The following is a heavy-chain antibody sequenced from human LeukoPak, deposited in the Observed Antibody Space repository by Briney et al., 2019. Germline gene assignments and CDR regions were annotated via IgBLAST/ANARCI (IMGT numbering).Heavy chain of an antibody. Sequence: GGSLRLSWEASTFTFTPGWMSWVRQAPGKGLEWVTMMKRDGGEKHYVDSVRGRFTISRDNAKNSLYLQMDSLRDEDTAVYYCASLDTAHPSGVHWGQGTLVTVSS. CDR1: TFTFTPGW. J-gene: IGHJ4*02. V-gene: IGHV3-7*01. CDR3: ASLDTAHPSGVH. D-gene: IGHD5-18*01. CDR2: MKRDGGEK.